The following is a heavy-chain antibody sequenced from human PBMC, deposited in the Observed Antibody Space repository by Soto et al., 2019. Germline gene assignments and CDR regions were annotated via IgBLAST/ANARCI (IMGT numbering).Heavy chain of an antibody. CDR3: ARMYSSSSGGYFDY. CDR1: GGSISSYY. D-gene: IGHD6-6*01. CDR2: IYYSGST. J-gene: IGHJ4*02. V-gene: IGHV4-59*08. Sequence: SETLSLTCTVSGGSISSYYWSWIRQPPGKGLEWIGYIYYSGSTNYNPSLKSRVTISVDTSKNQFSLKLSSVTAADTAVYYCARMYSSSSGGYFDYWGQGTLVTVS.